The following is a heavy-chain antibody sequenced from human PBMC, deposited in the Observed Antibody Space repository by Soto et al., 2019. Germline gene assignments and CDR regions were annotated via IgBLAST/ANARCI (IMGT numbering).Heavy chain of an antibody. CDR3: TKAYSGDYSGMGY. D-gene: IGHD1-26*01. CDR2: SKNKANSYTT. Sequence: DVQLVESGGALVQPGGSLRLSCEASGFTFRDHYMDWVRQAPGKGLEWVGRSKNKANSYTTDYAASVKGRFSISRDDSKDSLYLQMYSLRTEDTAVYFCTKAYSGDYSGMGYWGQGTLVTVSA. CDR1: GFTFRDHY. V-gene: IGHV3-72*01. J-gene: IGHJ1*01.